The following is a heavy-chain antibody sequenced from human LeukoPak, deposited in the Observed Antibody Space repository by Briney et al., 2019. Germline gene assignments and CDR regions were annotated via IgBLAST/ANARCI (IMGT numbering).Heavy chain of an antibody. J-gene: IGHJ3*02. CDR3: GAYSSWYRGTDAFDI. Sequence: GASVKVSCKASGYTFTSYDINWVRQATGQGLEWMGWMNPNSGNTGYAQKFQGRVTMTRNNSISTAYMELSSLRSEDTAVYYCGAYSSWYRGTDAFDIWGQGTMVTVSS. D-gene: IGHD6-13*01. V-gene: IGHV1-8*01. CDR2: MNPNSGNT. CDR1: GYTFTSYD.